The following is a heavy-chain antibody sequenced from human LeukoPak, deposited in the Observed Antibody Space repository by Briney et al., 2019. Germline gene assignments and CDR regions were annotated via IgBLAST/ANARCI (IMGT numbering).Heavy chain of an antibody. D-gene: IGHD5-24*01. J-gene: IGHJ4*02. CDR3: AKEGRSLQTY. V-gene: IGHV3-7*03. CDR2: IKEDGTET. CDR1: GFTFSDAW. Sequence: GGSLRLSCAASGFTFSDAWMSWVRLAPGKGLEWVANIKEDGTETYYVDSVKGRFTISRDNAKNSLYLQMNSLRVEDTAVYYCAKEGRSLQTYWGQGTLVTVSS.